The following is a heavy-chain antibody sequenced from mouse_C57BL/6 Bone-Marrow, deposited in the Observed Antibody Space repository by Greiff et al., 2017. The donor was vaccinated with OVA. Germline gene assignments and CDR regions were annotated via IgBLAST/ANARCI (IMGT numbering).Heavy chain of an antibody. V-gene: IGHV14-4*01. CDR3: TAQLFWFAY. CDR1: GFNIKDDY. Sequence: EVQLVESGAELVRPGASVKLSCTASGFNIKDDYMHWVKQRPEQGLEWIGWIDPENGDTEYASKFQGKATITADTSSNTAYLQLSSLTSEDTAVYYCTAQLFWFAYWGQGTLVTVSA. CDR2: IDPENGDT. D-gene: IGHD4-1*02. J-gene: IGHJ3*01.